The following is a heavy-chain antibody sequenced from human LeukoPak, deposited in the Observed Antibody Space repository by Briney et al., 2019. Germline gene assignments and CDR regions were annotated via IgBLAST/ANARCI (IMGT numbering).Heavy chain of an antibody. CDR1: GYTFTSYA. V-gene: IGHV1-3*01. CDR2: INAGNGNT. J-gene: IGHJ4*02. D-gene: IGHD6-19*01. Sequence: ASVKVSCKASGYTFTSYAMHWVRQAPGQRLEWMGWINAGNGNTKYSQKFQGRVTITRDTSASTAYMELSSLRSEDTAVYYCARPPLCSSGWFEYYFDYWGQGTLVTVSS. CDR3: ARPPLCSSGWFEYYFDY.